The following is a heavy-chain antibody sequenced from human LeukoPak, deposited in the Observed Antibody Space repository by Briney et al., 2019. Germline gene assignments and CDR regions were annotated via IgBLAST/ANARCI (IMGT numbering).Heavy chain of an antibody. Sequence: PSETLSLTCAVYGGSFSGYYWSWLRQPPGKGLEWIGEFNHSGSTNYNPSLKSRATISVDTSKNQFSLKLSSVTAADTAVYYCAKRIAARPFDYWGQGTLVTVSS. CDR3: AKRIAARPFDY. J-gene: IGHJ4*02. V-gene: IGHV4-34*01. CDR2: FNHSGST. D-gene: IGHD6-6*01. CDR1: GGSFSGYY.